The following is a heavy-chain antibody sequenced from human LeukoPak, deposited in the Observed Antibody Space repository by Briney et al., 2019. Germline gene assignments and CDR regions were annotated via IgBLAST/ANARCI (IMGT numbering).Heavy chain of an antibody. V-gene: IGHV4-61*02. CDR3: ARDREAPYDFWSGYLGGGDWFDP. CDR2: IYTSGST. D-gene: IGHD3-3*01. CDR1: GGSISSGSYY. J-gene: IGHJ5*02. Sequence: PSQTLSLTCTVSGGSISSGSYYWSWIRQPAGKGLDWIWRIYTSGSTNYNPSLKSRVTISVDTSKNQFSLKLSSVTAADTAVYYCARDREAPYDFWSGYLGGGDWFDPWGQGTLVTVSS.